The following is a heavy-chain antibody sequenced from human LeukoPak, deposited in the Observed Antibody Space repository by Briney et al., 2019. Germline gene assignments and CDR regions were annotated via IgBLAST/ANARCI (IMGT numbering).Heavy chain of an antibody. Sequence: QAGGSLRLSCAASGFTFSSYWKSWVRQAPGKGLEWVANIKQDGSHKYYVDSEKGRFTISRENAKDSLYLQMSSLRAEDMSVYYWARDRTVLRFLEWLPKKIYYYYYGMDVWGQGTTVTVSS. J-gene: IGHJ6*02. CDR2: IKQDGSHK. V-gene: IGHV3-7*01. CDR1: GFTFSSYW. CDR3: ARDRTVLRFLEWLPKKIYYYYYGMDV. D-gene: IGHD3-3*01.